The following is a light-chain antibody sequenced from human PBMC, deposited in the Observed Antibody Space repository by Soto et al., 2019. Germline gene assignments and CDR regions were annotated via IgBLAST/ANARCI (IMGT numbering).Light chain of an antibody. CDR2: DVS. V-gene: IGLV2-11*01. CDR1: SSDVGGYNY. CDR3: SSYAATNTVL. Sequence: QSALTQPRSVSGSPGQSVTISCTGTSSDVGGYNYVSWYQQHPGKAPKLMIYDVSDRPSGIPVRFSASKSGNTASLTISGLQTEDEAHYFCSSYAATNTVLFGGGTKLTVL. J-gene: IGLJ2*01.